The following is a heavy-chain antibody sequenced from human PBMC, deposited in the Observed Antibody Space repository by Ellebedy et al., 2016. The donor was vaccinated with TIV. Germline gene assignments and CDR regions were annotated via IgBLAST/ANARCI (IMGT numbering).Heavy chain of an antibody. V-gene: IGHV3-23*01. J-gene: IGHJ4*02. CDR3: AKELRPNDY. D-gene: IGHD3-16*01. CDR1: GITVSNNY. CDR2: ISHNGDRI. Sequence: GGSLRLXXAASGITVSNNYMRWVRQAPGKGLEWVASISHNGDRILYADSVKGRFTISKDEFTNMLFLQMDSLRAEDTAVYYCAKELRPNDYWGQGTLVTVSS.